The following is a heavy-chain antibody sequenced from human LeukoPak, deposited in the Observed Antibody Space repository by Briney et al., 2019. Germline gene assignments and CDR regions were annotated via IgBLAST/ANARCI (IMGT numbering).Heavy chain of an antibody. D-gene: IGHD4-17*01. J-gene: IGHJ6*02. CDR3: ARGRSTVTQYYYYYYGMDV. V-gene: IGHV4-31*03. CDR1: GGSISSGGYY. CDR2: IYYSGST. Sequence: NPSQTLSLTCTVSGGSISSGGYYWSWIRQHPGKGLEWIGYIYYSGSTYYNPSLKSRVTISVDTSKNQFSLKLSSVTAADTAVYYCARGRSTVTQYYYYYYGMDVWGQGTTVTVSS.